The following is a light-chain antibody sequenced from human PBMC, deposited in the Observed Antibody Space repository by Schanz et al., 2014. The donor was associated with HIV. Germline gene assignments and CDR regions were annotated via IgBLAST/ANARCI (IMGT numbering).Light chain of an antibody. V-gene: IGKV1-27*01. J-gene: IGKJ4*01. CDR2: AAS. CDR1: QDISTY. Sequence: DIQLSQSPSFLSASVGDRVTVTCRARQDISTYLAWYQQKPAKVPKLLIYAASTLHSGVPSRFSGSGSGTDFTFTINSLQPEDVATYYCQQCDNLPLTFGGGTKVEI. CDR3: QQCDNLPLT.